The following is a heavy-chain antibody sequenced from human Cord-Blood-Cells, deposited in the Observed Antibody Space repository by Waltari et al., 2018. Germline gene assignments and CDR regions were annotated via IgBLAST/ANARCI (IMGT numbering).Heavy chain of an antibody. J-gene: IGHJ6*02. V-gene: IGHV1-24*01. D-gene: IGHD3-22*01. Sequence: QVQLVQSGAEVKKPGASVKVSCKVSGYTLTELSMHWVRQAPGKGLEWMGGCDPEEVETNYAQKCQGRVTMTEATTTDTAYMELSSLRAEDTAVYYCATHSEYYDSSGYYYYGMDVWGQGTTVTVSS. CDR2: CDPEEVET. CDR1: GYTLTELS. CDR3: ATHSEYYDSSGYYYYGMDV.